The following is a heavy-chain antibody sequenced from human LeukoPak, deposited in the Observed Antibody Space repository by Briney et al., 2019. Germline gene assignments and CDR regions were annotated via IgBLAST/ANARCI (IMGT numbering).Heavy chain of an antibody. Sequence: PGGPLRLSCAASGFTFSTYAIHWVRQAPGKGLEWVAVISYDGSDKYYADSVKGRFTISRDNSKNTLYLQMNSLRAEDTAVYYCARSRCSGGTCYGLDYWGQGTLVTVSS. D-gene: IGHD2-15*01. CDR3: ARSRCSGGTCYGLDY. CDR2: ISYDGSDK. J-gene: IGHJ4*02. CDR1: GFTFSTYA. V-gene: IGHV3-30*04.